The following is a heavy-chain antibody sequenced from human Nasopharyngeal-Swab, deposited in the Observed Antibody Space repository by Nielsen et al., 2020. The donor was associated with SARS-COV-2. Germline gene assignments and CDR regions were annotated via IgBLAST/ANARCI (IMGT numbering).Heavy chain of an antibody. CDR3: ARGRHIVATILRYYYYMDV. CDR2: IYYSGST. D-gene: IGHD5-12*01. V-gene: IGHV4-39*07. Sequence: WIRQPPGKGLEWIGSIYYSGSTNYNPSLKSRVTISVDTSKNQFSLKLSSVTAADTAVYYCARGRHIVATILRYYYYMDVWGKGTTVTVSS. J-gene: IGHJ6*03.